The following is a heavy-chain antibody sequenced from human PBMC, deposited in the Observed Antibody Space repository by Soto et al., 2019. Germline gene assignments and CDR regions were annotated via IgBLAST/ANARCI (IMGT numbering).Heavy chain of an antibody. CDR2: INSDGSST. J-gene: IGHJ4*02. CDR1: GFTVSSYW. Sequence: VQLVESGGGLVQPGGSLRLSCAASGFTVSSYWMHWVRQAPGKGLVWVSRINSDGSSTSYADSVKGRFTISRDNAKNSLYLQMNSLRAEDTAVYYCAVAVAGPTAIGYWGQGTLVTVSS. D-gene: IGHD6-19*01. CDR3: AVAVAGPTAIGY. V-gene: IGHV3-74*01.